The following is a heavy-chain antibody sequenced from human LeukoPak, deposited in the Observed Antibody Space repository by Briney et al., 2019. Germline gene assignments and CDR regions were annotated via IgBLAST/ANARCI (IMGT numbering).Heavy chain of an antibody. CDR2: ISAYNGNT. J-gene: IGHJ4*02. V-gene: IGHV1-18*01. D-gene: IGHD3-22*01. Sequence: ASVKVSCKASGYTFTSYGISWVRQAPGQGLEWMGWISAYNGNTNYAQKLQGRVTMTTDTSTSTAYMELRSLRSDDTAVYYCARDHRPDSSGYYGYWGQGTLVTVSS. CDR3: ARDHRPDSSGYYGY. CDR1: GYTFTSYG.